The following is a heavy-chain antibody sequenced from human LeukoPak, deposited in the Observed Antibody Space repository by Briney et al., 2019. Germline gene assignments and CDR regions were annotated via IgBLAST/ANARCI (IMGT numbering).Heavy chain of an antibody. CDR1: GFTFSSYA. J-gene: IGHJ4*02. V-gene: IGHV3-23*01. Sequence: GGSLRLSCAASGFTFSSYAISWVRQAPGKGLDWVSAISGSGGSTYYADSVKGRFTISRDNSKNTLYLQMNSLRAEDTAVYYCAKAARLQPYFDYWGQGTLVTVSS. D-gene: IGHD5-24*01. CDR3: AKAARLQPYFDY. CDR2: ISGSGGST.